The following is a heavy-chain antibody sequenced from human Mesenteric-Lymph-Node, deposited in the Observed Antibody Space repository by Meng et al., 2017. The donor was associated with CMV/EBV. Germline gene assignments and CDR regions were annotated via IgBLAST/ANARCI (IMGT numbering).Heavy chain of an antibody. CDR1: GFTFSSYS. Sequence: GGSLRLSCAASGFTFSSYSMNWVRQAPGKGLEWVANIRQEGSEKYYADSVKGRFTISRDNAKNSLYLQMNGLSAGDTALYYCVRDTYFYYGMDVWGRGTPVTVSS. CDR2: IRQEGSEK. D-gene: IGHD2-21*01. CDR3: VRDTYFYYGMDV. V-gene: IGHV3-7*01. J-gene: IGHJ6*02.